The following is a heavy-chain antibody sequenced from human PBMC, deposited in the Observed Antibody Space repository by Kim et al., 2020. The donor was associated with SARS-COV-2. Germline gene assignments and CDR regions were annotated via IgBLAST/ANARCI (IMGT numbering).Heavy chain of an antibody. CDR3: ARPQSGSVEVAGRTDY. Sequence: GESLKISCKGSGYSFTSYWISWVRQMPGKGLEWMGRIDPSDSYTNYSPSFQGHVTISADKSISTAYLQWSSLKASDTAMYYCARPQSGSVEVAGRTDYWGQGTLVTVSS. V-gene: IGHV5-10-1*01. D-gene: IGHD6-19*01. CDR1: GYSFTSYW. J-gene: IGHJ4*02. CDR2: IDPSDSYT.